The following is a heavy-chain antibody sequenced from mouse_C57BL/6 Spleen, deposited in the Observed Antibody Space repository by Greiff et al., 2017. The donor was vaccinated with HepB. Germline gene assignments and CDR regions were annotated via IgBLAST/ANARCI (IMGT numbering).Heavy chain of an antibody. CDR1: GYTFTSYW. J-gene: IGHJ3*01. D-gene: IGHD2-3*01. CDR2: IDPSDSET. Sequence: QVQLQQPGAELVRPGSSVKLSCKASGYTFTSYWMHWVKQRPIQGLEWIGNIDPSDSETHYNQKFKDKATLTVDKSSSTAYMQLSSLTSEDSAVYYCARSGDGYYLCAYWGQGTLVTVSA. V-gene: IGHV1-52*01. CDR3: ARSGDGYYLCAY.